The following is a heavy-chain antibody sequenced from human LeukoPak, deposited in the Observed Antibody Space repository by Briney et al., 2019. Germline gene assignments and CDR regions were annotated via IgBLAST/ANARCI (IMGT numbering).Heavy chain of an antibody. J-gene: IGHJ6*02. D-gene: IGHD3-9*01. Sequence: GGSLRLSCAASGSTVSSNYMSWVRQAPGKGLEWVSVIYSGGSTYYADSVKGRFTISRDNSKNTLYLQMNSLRAEDTAVYYCARDGGYDIPLGRYYYYGMDVWGQGTTVTVSS. CDR1: GSTVSSNY. V-gene: IGHV3-66*01. CDR3: ARDGGYDIPLGRYYYYGMDV. CDR2: IYSGGST.